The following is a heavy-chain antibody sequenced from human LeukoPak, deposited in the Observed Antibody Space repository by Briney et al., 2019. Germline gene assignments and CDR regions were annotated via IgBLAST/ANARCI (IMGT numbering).Heavy chain of an antibody. CDR3: AREGWASSYYFDY. D-gene: IGHD6-19*01. J-gene: IGHJ4*02. V-gene: IGHV1-69*13. CDR2: IIPIFGTA. CDR1: GGTFSSYA. Sequence: SVKVSCKASGGTFSSYAISWVRQAPGQGLEWMGGIIPIFGTANYAQKFQGGVTITADESTSTAYMELSSLRSEDTAVYYCAREGWASSYYFDYWGQGTLVTVSS.